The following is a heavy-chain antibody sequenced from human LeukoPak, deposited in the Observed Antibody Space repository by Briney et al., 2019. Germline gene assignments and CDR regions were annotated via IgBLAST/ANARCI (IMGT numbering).Heavy chain of an antibody. CDR1: GFTFRSYA. V-gene: IGHV3-9*01. CDR2: ISWNSGSI. CDR3: AEDPNWPPSGGMDV. Sequence: GGSLRLSCAASGFTFRSYAIYWVRQAPGKGLEWVSGISWNSGSIGYADSVKGRFTISRDNAKDSLYLQMNSLRAEDTALYYCAEDPNWPPSGGMDVWGQGTTVTVSS. D-gene: IGHD7-27*01. J-gene: IGHJ6*02.